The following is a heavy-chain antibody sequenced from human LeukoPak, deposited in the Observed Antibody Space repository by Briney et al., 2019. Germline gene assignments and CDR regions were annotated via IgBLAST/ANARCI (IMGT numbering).Heavy chain of an antibody. V-gene: IGHV1-18*01. J-gene: IGHJ4*02. CDR3: ARDPPYYGSGSFDY. CDR2: ISAYNGNT. Sequence: ASVKVSCKASGYTFTSYGISWVRQAPGQGLEWMGWISAYNGNTNYAQKLQGRVTMTTDTSTSTAYMELWSLRSDDTAVYYCARDPPYYGSGSFDYWGQGTLVTVSS. D-gene: IGHD3-10*01. CDR1: GYTFTSYG.